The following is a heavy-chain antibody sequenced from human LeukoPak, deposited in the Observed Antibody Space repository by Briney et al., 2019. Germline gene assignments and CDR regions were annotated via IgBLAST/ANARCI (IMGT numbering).Heavy chain of an antibody. CDR2: INPSGGRT. CDR1: GYTFTSYY. D-gene: IGHD5-24*01. CDR3: AREIGPIQLHLWGSAFDY. V-gene: IGHV1-46*01. Sequence: ASVKVSCKASGYTFTSYYIHWVRQAPGQGLEWMGRINPSGGRTSYAQKFQGRVTMTTDTSTSTAYMELRSLRSDDTAVYYCAREIGPIQLHLWGSAFDYWGQGTLVTVSS. J-gene: IGHJ4*02.